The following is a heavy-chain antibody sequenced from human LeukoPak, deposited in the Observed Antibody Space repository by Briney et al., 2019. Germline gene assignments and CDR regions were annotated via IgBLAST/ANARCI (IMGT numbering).Heavy chain of an antibody. CDR1: GFTFSSYS. CDR3: ARPFNSYYYDSSGYYPYFDY. CDR2: ISSSSSYI. Sequence: GGSLRLSCAASGFTFSSYSMNWVRQAPGKGLEWVSSISSSSSYIYYADSVKGRLTISRDNAKNSLYLQMNSRRAEDTAVYYCARPFNSYYYDSSGYYPYFDYWGQGTLVTVSS. V-gene: IGHV3-21*01. D-gene: IGHD3-22*01. J-gene: IGHJ4*02.